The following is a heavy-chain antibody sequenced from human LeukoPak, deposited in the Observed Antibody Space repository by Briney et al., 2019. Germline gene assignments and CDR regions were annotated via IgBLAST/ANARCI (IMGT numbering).Heavy chain of an antibody. Sequence: GGSLRLSCAASGFTFNTYAMSWVRDAPGKGLEWVSAIRGSGHKTYYEDSVKSRFTISRDDSKNTVYLQMNSLRAEDTAVYYCAKDQSYKRSYAAFHYWREGTLVRVST. CDR3: AKDQSYKRSYAAFHY. CDR1: GFTFNTYA. J-gene: IGHJ4*02. CDR2: IRGSGHKT. V-gene: IGHV3-23*01. D-gene: IGHD1-14*01.